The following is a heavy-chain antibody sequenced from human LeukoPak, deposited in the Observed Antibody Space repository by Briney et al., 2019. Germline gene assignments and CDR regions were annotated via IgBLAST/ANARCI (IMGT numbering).Heavy chain of an antibody. CDR3: ARGESSDCTCIDY. D-gene: IGHD2-21*02. CDR2: IHGDGST. CDR1: GFTVSSRY. V-gene: IGHV3-53*01. J-gene: IGHJ4*02. Sequence: GGSLRLSCAASGFTVSSRYMSWVRQAPGKGLEWVSVIHGDGSTYYADSVKGRFTISRDNSKNTLYLQMNSLRAEDTAVYYCARGESSDCTCIDYWGQETLSASPQ.